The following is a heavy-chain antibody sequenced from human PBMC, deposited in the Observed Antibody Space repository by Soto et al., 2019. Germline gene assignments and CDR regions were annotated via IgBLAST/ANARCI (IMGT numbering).Heavy chain of an antibody. V-gene: IGHV1-69*01. Sequence: QVQLVESGGGVVQPGRSLRLSCAASGFTFSSYAMHWVRQAPGKGLEWVGGIIPIFGTANYAQKFQGRVTITADESTSTAYMELSSLRSEDTAVYYCARESEDSSGYWPLGYWGQGTLVTVSS. CDR3: ARESEDSSGYWPLGY. J-gene: IGHJ4*02. CDR2: IIPIFGTA. D-gene: IGHD3-22*01. CDR1: GFTFSSYA.